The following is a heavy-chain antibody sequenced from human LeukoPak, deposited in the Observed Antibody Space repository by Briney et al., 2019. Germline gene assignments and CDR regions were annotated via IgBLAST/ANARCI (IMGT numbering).Heavy chain of an antibody. J-gene: IGHJ4*02. V-gene: IGHV4-39*01. D-gene: IGHD1-26*01. CDR2: IYYSGST. CDR1: GGSISSSSYY. Sequence: SETLSLTCTVSGGSISSSSYYWGWIRQPPGKGLEWIGSIYYSGSTYYNPSLKSRVTISVDTSKNQFSLKLSSVTAADTAVYYCARRMVGATMAWDYWGQGTLVTVSS. CDR3: ARRMVGATMAWDY.